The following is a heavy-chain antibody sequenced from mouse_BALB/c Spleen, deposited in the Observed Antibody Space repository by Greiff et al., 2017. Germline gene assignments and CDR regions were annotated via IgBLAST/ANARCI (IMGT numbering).Heavy chain of an antibody. CDR1: GFNIKDYY. Sequence: DVQLQESGAELVRSGASVKLSCTASGFNIKDYYMHWVKQRPEQGLEWIGWIDPENGDTEYAPKFQGKATMTADTSSNTAYLQLSSLTSEDTAVYYCNAWGGFAYWGQGTLVTVSA. CDR2: IDPENGDT. V-gene: IGHV14-4*02. CDR3: NAWGGFAY. J-gene: IGHJ3*01.